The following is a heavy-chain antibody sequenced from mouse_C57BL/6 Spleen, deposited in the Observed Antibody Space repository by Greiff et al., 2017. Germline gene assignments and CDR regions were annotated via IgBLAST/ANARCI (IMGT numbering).Heavy chain of an antibody. D-gene: IGHD1-1*01. CDR2: IDPSDSYT. Sequence: QVQLQQPGAELVMPGASVKLSCKASGYTFTSYWMHWVKQRPGQGLEWIGEIDPSDSYTNYNQKFKGKSTLTVDKSSSTAYMQLSSLTSENSAVYYGACYYPDWGQGTLVTVSA. V-gene: IGHV1-69*01. J-gene: IGHJ3*01. CDR3: ACYYPD. CDR1: GYTFTSYW.